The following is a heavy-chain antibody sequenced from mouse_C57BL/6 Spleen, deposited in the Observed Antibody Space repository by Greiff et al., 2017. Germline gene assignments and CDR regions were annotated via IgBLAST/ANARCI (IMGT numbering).Heavy chain of an antibody. Sequence: VQLQQSGPELVKPGASVKISCKASGYAFSSSWMNWVKQRPGKGLEWIGRIYPGDGDTNYNGKFKGKATLTADKSSSTAYMQLSSLTSEDSAVYFCARRNGNYVYFGYWGQGTTLTVSS. CDR1: GYAFSSSW. CDR3: ARRNGNYVYFGY. J-gene: IGHJ2*01. V-gene: IGHV1-82*01. CDR2: IYPGDGDT. D-gene: IGHD2-1*01.